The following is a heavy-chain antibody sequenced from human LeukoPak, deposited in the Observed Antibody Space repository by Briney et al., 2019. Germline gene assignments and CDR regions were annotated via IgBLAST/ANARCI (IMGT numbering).Heavy chain of an antibody. J-gene: IGHJ4*02. Sequence: GGSLRLSCAASGFTFSRYAMAWVRQAPARGLEWVATISDSGVNTHYADSVKGRFTISRDNSRNTVRLEMSSLRAEDTAVYYCAKDVGGGMFDCWGQGTLVTVSS. CDR1: GFTFSRYA. D-gene: IGHD3-16*01. CDR2: ISDSGVNT. CDR3: AKDVGGGMFDC. V-gene: IGHV3-23*01.